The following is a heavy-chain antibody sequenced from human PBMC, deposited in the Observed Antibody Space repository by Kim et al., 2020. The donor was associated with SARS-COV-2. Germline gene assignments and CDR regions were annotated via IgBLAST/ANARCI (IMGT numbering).Heavy chain of an antibody. Sequence: ADSVKGRFTISRDNSKNTLYLQMNSLRAEDTAVYYCARDNDIKTPSGFDYWGQGTPVAVSS. V-gene: IGHV3-30*07. J-gene: IGHJ4*02. D-gene: IGHD2-15*01. CDR3: ARDNDIKTPSGFDY.